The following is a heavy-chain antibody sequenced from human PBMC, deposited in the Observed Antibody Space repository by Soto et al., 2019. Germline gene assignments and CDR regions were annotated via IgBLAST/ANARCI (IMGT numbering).Heavy chain of an antibody. J-gene: IGHJ6*02. CDR2: IYHRGGT. CDR3: ARAPGRMMNALRYYYGLDV. CDR1: GGSISSGGYY. Sequence: QVQLQESGPGLVKPSETLSFTCNVSGGSISSGGYYWSWIRQLPGKGLEWIGYIYHRGGTYYNPDLKRRITISGDTSKNQFSLKMTSVTAADTAVYFCARAPGRMMNALRYYYGLDVWGQGTTVTVSS. D-gene: IGHD2-8*01. V-gene: IGHV4-31*02.